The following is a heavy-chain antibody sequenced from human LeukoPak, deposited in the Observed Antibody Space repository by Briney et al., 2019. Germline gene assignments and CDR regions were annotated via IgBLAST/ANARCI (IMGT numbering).Heavy chain of an antibody. CDR3: ARDLGPAPGISVGGSGFGY. CDR2: IWYDGSDK. V-gene: IGHV3-33*01. Sequence: GGSLRVSCAASGFAFSRHGIHWVRQAPGKGLEWVALIWYDGSDKYYADSVKGRFTISRDNSKNTLYLQMNSLRAEDTAVYYCARDLGPAPGISVGGSGFGYWGQGTLVTVSS. D-gene: IGHD6-19*01. CDR1: GFAFSRHG. J-gene: IGHJ4*02.